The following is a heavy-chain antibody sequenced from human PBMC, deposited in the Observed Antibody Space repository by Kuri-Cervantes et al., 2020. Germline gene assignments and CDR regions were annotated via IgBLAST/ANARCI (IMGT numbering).Heavy chain of an antibody. D-gene: IGHD4-23*01. CDR2: IYSDGNT. Sequence: ESLKISCTVSSGSLSSYFWNWIRQSPAKGLEWIGYIYSDGNTIYNPSLKSRATISIDTSKNQFSLKLSFVTAADTAVYYCRGGKYSGDSVIDYWGQGTLVTVSS. J-gene: IGHJ4*02. CDR3: RGGKYSGDSVIDY. CDR1: SGSLSSYF. V-gene: IGHV4-59*08.